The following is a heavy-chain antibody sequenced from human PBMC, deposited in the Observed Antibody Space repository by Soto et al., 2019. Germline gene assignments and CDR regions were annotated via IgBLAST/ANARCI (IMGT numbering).Heavy chain of an antibody. D-gene: IGHD6-19*01. CDR3: ARAVAVAGTITYYYGMDV. J-gene: IGHJ6*02. CDR1: GYTFTGYY. CDR2: IVVGSGNT. V-gene: IGHV1-58*02. Sequence: SVKVSCKASGYTFTGYYMHWVRQARGQRLEWIGWIVVGSGNTNYAQKFQERVTITRDMSTSTAYMELSSLRSEDTAVYYCARAVAVAGTITYYYGMDVWGQGTTVTVSS.